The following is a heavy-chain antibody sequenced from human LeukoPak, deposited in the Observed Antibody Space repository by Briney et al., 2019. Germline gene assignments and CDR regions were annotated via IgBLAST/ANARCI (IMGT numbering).Heavy chain of an antibody. CDR1: GFTFGSHA. CDR2: IFGSGGSP. V-gene: IGHV3-23*01. Sequence: PGGSLRLSCEASGFTFGSHAMYWVRQAPGKGLEWVAGIFGSGGSPHYADSVKGRFTISRDNSRNTVYLQINSLSADDTAVYYCGKTTVGYSSGQKPAWPVDYWGQGTLVTVSS. CDR3: GKTTVGYSSGQKPAWPVDY. J-gene: IGHJ4*02. D-gene: IGHD5-18*01.